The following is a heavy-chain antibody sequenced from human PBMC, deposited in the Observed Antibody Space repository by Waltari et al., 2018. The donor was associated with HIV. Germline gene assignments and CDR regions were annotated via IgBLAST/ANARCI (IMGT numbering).Heavy chain of an antibody. CDR3: ARAGVVPALFDL. J-gene: IGHJ2*01. CDR1: GYSISSDDN. CDR2: VYHRGST. V-gene: IGHV4-38-2*01. D-gene: IGHD2-2*01. Sequence: QVQLQESGAGLLKPSETLSLTCVVSGYSISSDDNWGWVRQPPGKGLEWIGSVYHRGSTLHNPSLNSRVTISIDTSKSQFSLKLSSVTAADTAVYYCARAGVVPALFDLWGRGTLVTVSS.